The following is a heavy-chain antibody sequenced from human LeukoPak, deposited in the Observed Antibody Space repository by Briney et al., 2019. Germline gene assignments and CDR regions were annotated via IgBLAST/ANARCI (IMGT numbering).Heavy chain of an antibody. J-gene: IGHJ4*02. CDR2: IRYDECNK. D-gene: IGHD4-23*01. CDR1: GLTFSSYG. CDR3: AKDRHDGKDY. Sequence: GGSLRLSCAASGLTFSSYGMHWVRQALGKGLEWVAFIRYDECNKYYTDSVKGRFTISSDNSKNTLYLQMNSLRTEDTGVYYCAKDRHDGKDYWGQGTPVTASS. V-gene: IGHV3-30*02.